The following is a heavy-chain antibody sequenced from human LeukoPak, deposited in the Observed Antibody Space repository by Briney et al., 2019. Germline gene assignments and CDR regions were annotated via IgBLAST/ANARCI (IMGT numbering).Heavy chain of an antibody. J-gene: IGHJ4*02. CDR2: ISFDGSNK. D-gene: IGHD1-26*01. CDR1: GFTFSGYT. Sequence: GGSLRLSRAVSGFTFSGYTMHWVRQAPGKGLEWVAVISFDGSNKYYGDSVKGRFTISRDNSKNTLYLQMNSLRPDDTAIYYCARDTLWEWGQGTLVTVSS. V-gene: IGHV3-30-3*01. CDR3: ARDTLWE.